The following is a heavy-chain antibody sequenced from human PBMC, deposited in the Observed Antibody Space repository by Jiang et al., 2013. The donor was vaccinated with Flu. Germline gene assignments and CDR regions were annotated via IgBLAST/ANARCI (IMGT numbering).Heavy chain of an antibody. D-gene: IGHD1-14*01. J-gene: IGHJ3*02. CDR1: GGSISSSSYY. Sequence: VLLKPSETLSLTCTVSGGSISSSSYYWGWIRQPPGKGLEWIGSIYYSGSTYYNPSLKSRVTISVDTSKNQFSLKLSSVTAADTAVYYCAIQPEPPAFDIWGQGTMVTVSS. CDR3: AIQPEPPAFDI. CDR2: IYYSGST. V-gene: IGHV4-39*01.